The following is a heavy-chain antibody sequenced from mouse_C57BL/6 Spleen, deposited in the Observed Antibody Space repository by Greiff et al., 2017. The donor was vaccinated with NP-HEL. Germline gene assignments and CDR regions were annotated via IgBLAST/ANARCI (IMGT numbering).Heavy chain of an antibody. CDR1: GFTFSDYG. Sequence: EVKLMESGGGLVKPGGSLKLSYAASGFTFSDYGMHWVRQAPEKGLEWVAYISSGSSTIYYADTVKGRFTISRDNAKNTLFLQMTSLTSEDTAMYYCARESAGTLGDYWGQGTTLTVSS. CDR3: ARESAGTLGDY. D-gene: IGHD4-1*01. V-gene: IGHV5-17*01. J-gene: IGHJ2*01. CDR2: ISSGSSTI.